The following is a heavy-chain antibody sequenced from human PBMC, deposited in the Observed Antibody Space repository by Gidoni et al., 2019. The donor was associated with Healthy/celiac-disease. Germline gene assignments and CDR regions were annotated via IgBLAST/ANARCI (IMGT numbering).Heavy chain of an antibody. J-gene: IGHJ4*02. CDR3: ARLRVRFLEWPDDY. CDR1: GVTVSSYA. Sequence: QVQLVESGGGVVQPGRSLRLYWAAAGVTVSSYAMHWVRQAPGKGLEWVAVISYDGSNKYYADSVKGRFTISRDNSKNTLYLQMNSLRAEDTAVYYCARLRVRFLEWPDDYWGQGTLVTVSS. V-gene: IGHV3-30*04. D-gene: IGHD3-3*01. CDR2: ISYDGSNK.